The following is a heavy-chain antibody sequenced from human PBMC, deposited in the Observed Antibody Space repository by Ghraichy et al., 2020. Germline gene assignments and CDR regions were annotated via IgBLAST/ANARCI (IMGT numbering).Heavy chain of an antibody. J-gene: IGHJ6*03. CDR3: AKDPGETVHGYYMDV. V-gene: IGHV3-30*02. Sequence: GGSLRLSCATSGFTFSDHGMHWVRQAQGKGLEWVAFVYYNGGNQHYSDSVKGRFTISRDNTKSTLFLQMNSLRPEDTAVYYCAKDPGETVHGYYMDVWGKGTAVSVTS. CDR2: VYYNGGNQ. CDR1: GFTFSDHG. D-gene: IGHD4-17*01.